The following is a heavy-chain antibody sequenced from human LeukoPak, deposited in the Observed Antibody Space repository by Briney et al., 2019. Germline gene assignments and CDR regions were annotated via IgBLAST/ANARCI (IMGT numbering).Heavy chain of an antibody. CDR1: GYTFTSYD. CDR2: MNPNSGNT. CDR3: ARGYGSGDVMDV. D-gene: IGHD3-10*01. Sequence: ASVQVSCKASGYTFTSYDIKWVRPATGQGLEWMGWMNPNSGNTGYTQKFQGRVNITRNTSISTAYMELSSLRSEDTAVYYCARGYGSGDVMDVWGQGTTVTVSS. J-gene: IGHJ6*02. V-gene: IGHV1-8*01.